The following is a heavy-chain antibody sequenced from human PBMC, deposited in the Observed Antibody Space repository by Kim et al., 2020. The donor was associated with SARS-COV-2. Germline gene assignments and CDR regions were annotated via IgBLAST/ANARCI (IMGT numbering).Heavy chain of an antibody. CDR3: AKSFSGSYFGYDY. CDR1: GLTFNTYG. J-gene: IGHJ4*02. Sequence: GGSLRLSCAASGLTFNTYGMHWVRQAPAKGLVGVAVISYDGRSKSYADSVKGRLTISRDNSKNTLYLQMNSLRIEDTAVYYCAKSFSGSYFGYDYWGQGTLVTVSS. D-gene: IGHD1-26*01. V-gene: IGHV3-30*18. CDR2: ISYDGRSK.